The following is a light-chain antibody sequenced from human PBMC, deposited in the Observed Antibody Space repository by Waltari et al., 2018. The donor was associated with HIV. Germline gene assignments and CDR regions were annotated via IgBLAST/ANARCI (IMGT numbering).Light chain of an antibody. J-gene: IGKJ4*01. Sequence: DIQMTQSPTTLSASVGDRVTMSCRASQSVNRWLAWYQHKPGTAPKLRIYEASSLEVRVPSRFSGSGSDTDFTLTIDNLQPADFATYYCQQYEDYPLTFGGGTKVDIK. CDR1: QSVNRW. CDR2: EAS. V-gene: IGKV1-5*01. CDR3: QQYEDYPLT.